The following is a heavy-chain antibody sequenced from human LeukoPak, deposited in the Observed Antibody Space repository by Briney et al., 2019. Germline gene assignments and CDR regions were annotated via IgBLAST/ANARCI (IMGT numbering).Heavy chain of an antibody. Sequence: PGGSLRLSCAASGFTFSSLAMSWVRQAPGQGLEWVSAISDNSGNTYYADSVKGRFTISRDNSENTLYLQMNSLRAEDTALYYCSNGRTSSGTLQHDYWGQGTLVTVSS. V-gene: IGHV3-23*01. CDR2: ISDNSGNT. CDR3: SNGRTSSGTLQHDY. D-gene: IGHD6-19*01. J-gene: IGHJ4*02. CDR1: GFTFSSLA.